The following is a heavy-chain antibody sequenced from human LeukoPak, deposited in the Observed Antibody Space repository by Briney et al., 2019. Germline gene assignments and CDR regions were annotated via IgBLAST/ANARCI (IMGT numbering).Heavy chain of an antibody. J-gene: IGHJ6*02. CDR2: INKDGSEK. CDR3: AREQWLDYYYYYGMDV. V-gene: IGHV3-7*01. CDR1: GFTFSNYW. D-gene: IGHD6-19*01. Sequence: GGSLRLSCAASGFTFSNYWMSWVRQTPGKGLEWVANINKDGSEKYYVDSVKGRFTISRDNAENSLYLQVNSLRVEDTAVYYCAREQWLDYYYYYGMDVWGQGTTVTVSS.